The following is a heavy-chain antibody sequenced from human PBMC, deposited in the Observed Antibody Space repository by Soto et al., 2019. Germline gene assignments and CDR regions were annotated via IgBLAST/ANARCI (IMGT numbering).Heavy chain of an antibody. Sequence: GGSLRLSCAASGFTVISNYMSWVRQAPGKGLEWVSVIYSGGSTYYADSVKGRFTISRDNSKNTLYLQMNSLRAEDTAVYYCARGPVSSYCSGGSCYDYWGQGTLVTVSS. CDR2: IYSGGST. CDR1: GFTVISNY. V-gene: IGHV3-53*01. J-gene: IGHJ4*02. D-gene: IGHD2-15*01. CDR3: ARGPVSSYCSGGSCYDY.